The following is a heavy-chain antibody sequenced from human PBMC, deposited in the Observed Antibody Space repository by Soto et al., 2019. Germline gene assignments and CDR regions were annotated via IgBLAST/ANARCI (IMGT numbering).Heavy chain of an antibody. D-gene: IGHD3-3*01. V-gene: IGHV3-33*01. CDR1: GFTFSSYG. J-gene: IGHJ4*02. CDR3: ARDDRPWDDLWSGYYKEGFDY. CDR2: IWYDGSNK. Sequence: GGSLRLSCAASGFTFSSYGMHWVRQAPGKGLEWVAVIWYDGSNKYYADSVKGRFTISRDNSKNTLYLQMNSLRAEDTAVYYCARDDRPWDDLWSGYYKEGFDYWGQGTLVTVSS.